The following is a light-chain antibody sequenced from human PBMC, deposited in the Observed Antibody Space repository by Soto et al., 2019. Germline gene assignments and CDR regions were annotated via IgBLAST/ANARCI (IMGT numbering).Light chain of an antibody. V-gene: IGKV3-20*01. CDR2: GAS. J-gene: IGKJ5*01. CDR1: QSVGSN. Sequence: EIVMTQSPATLSVSPGERATLSCRASQSVGSNLAWYQQKPGQAPRLLISGASRRATGIPDRFSGAGSGTDFTLTISRLEPEDFALYYCQQHDILPITFGQGTRLEI. CDR3: QQHDILPIT.